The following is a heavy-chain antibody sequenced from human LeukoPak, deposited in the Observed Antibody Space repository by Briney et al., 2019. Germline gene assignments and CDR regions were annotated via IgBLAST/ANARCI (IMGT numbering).Heavy chain of an antibody. CDR3: ARDPSAMAGFFYR. CDR1: GGSINRYY. J-gene: IGHJ5*02. V-gene: IGHV4-4*07. Sequence: PSETLSLTCTVSGGSINRYYWSWIRQTAGKGLEWIGRMYSSGTTNYNPSVRSRVIMSLDASKNQFSLNLSSVTAADTAVYYCARDPSAMAGFFYRWGQGILVTVAS. D-gene: IGHD6-19*01. CDR2: MYSSGTT.